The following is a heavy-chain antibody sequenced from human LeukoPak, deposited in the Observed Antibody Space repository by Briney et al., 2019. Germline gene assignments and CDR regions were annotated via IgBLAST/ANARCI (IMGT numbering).Heavy chain of an antibody. V-gene: IGHV3-43D*03. CDR1: GFTFDDYA. CDR2: ISWDGGST. J-gene: IGHJ4*02. CDR3: AKDIYYDSSGYFEY. Sequence: GGSLRLSCAASGFTFDDYAMHWVRQAPGKGLEWVSLISWDGGSTYYADSVKGRFTIARDNSKNSLYLQMNSLRAEDTALYYCAKDIYYDSSGYFEYWGQGTLVTVSS. D-gene: IGHD3-22*01.